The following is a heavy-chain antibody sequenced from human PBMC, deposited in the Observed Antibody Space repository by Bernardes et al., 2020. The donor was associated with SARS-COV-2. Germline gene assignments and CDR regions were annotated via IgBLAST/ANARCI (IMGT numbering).Heavy chain of an antibody. D-gene: IGHD2-2*01. J-gene: IGHJ4*02. Sequence: SETLSLTRTVSGVSISGGTYYWTWIRQSPGKEMEWIGYIYSNGNTKYNPSLQSRVTISVDTSKDQFSLDLTSVTAADTAVYYCATMRPPAVNDYWGQGSLVTVSS. V-gene: IGHV4-61*01. CDR3: ATMRPPAVNDY. CDR1: GVSISGGTYY. CDR2: IYSNGNT.